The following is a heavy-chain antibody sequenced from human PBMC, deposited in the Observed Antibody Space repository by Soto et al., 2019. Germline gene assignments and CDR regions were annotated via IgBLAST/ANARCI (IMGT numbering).Heavy chain of an antibody. CDR3: ARGFGDFWSGYYSAFDY. CDR1: GGSISSSNW. V-gene: IGHV4-4*02. J-gene: IGHJ4*02. Sequence: PSETLSLTCAVSGGSISSSNWWRLVRQPAGKGLEWIGEIYHSGSTNYNPSLKSRVTISVDKSKDQFSLKLSSVTAADTAVYYCARGFGDFWSGYYSAFDYWGQGTLVTVSS. D-gene: IGHD3-3*01. CDR2: IYHSGST.